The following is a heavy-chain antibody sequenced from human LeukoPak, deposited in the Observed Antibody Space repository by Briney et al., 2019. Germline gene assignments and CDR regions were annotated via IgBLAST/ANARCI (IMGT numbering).Heavy chain of an antibody. V-gene: IGHV1-8*03. Sequence: GASVKVSCKASGYTFTNYDINWVRQATGQGLEWMGWMNPNGGNTGYAQKLQGRVTITRNTSISTAYMELSSLRSEDTAVYYCARASSSIAALALTLTDYYYMDVWGKGTTVTVSS. CDR2: MNPNGGNT. CDR1: GYTFTNYD. D-gene: IGHD6-6*01. J-gene: IGHJ6*03. CDR3: ARASSSIAALALTLTDYYYMDV.